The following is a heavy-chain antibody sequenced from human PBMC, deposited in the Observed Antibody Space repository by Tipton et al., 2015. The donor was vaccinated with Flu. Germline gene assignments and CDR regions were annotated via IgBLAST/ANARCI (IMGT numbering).Heavy chain of an antibody. CDR1: GGSISSYY. V-gene: IGHV4-59*13. J-gene: IGHJ4*02. Sequence: TLSLTCTVSGGSISSYYWSWIRQPPGKGLEWIGYIYYSGSTNYNPSLKSRVTISVDTSKNQFSLKLSSVTAADTAVYYCARDSNGDYEGFDYWGQGTLVTVSS. D-gene: IGHD4-17*01. CDR3: ARDSNGDYEGFDY. CDR2: IYYSGST.